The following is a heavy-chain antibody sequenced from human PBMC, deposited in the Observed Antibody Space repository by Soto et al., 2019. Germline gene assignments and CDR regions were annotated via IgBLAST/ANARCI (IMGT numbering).Heavy chain of an antibody. V-gene: IGHV3-15*07. CDR2: IKSKIDGETT. CDR1: GFTFTNAW. D-gene: IGHD7-27*01. CDR3: LTATPSDY. J-gene: IGHJ4*02. Sequence: EVQLVESGGGLVKPGGSLRLSCAASGFTFTNAWMNWVRQAPGKGLEWVGHIKSKIDGETTDYAAPVKARFTISRDDSKTTLYLEMNSLITEDTGIYYCLTATPSDYWGQGALVTVSS.